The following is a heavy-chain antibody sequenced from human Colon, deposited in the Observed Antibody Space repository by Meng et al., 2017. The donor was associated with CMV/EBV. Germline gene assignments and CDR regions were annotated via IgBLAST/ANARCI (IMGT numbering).Heavy chain of an antibody. D-gene: IGHD3-10*01. V-gene: IGHV3-11*01. CDR1: GFPLSDYY. CDR2: ISTSGYTV. CDR3: ARGNTGGDFYFFGLDL. Sequence: GESLKISCSASGFPLSDYYIMWIRQAPGKGLEYVAYISTSGYTVYYADAVMGRLTISRDNINNVVTLHMTSLRGDDAGVYYCARGNTGGDFYFFGLDLWGQGTTVTVSS. J-gene: IGHJ6*02.